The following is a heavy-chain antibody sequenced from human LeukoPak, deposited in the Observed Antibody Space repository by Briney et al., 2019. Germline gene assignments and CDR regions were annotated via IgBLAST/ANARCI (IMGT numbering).Heavy chain of an antibody. V-gene: IGHV1-46*01. CDR3: ASLGSGSSPIIDFDY. J-gene: IGHJ4*02. CDR2: IDPSDGGT. Sequence: ASVEVSCKASGFTFTTYYMHWVRQAPGQGLEWMGIIDPSDGGTTYAQKFQGRVTMTRDTSTSTVYMELSSLRSEDTAVYYCASLGSGSSPIIDFDYWGQGTLVTVSS. D-gene: IGHD3-10*01. CDR1: GFTFTTYY.